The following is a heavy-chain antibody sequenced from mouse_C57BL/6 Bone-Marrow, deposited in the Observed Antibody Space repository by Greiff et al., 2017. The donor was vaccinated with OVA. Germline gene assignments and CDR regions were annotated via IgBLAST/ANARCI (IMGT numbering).Heavy chain of an antibody. CDR1: GYTFTSYW. D-gene: IGHD2-2*01. V-gene: IGHV1-50*01. CDR3: ARGDGYDGAGFAY. J-gene: IGHJ3*01. CDR2: IDPSDSYT. Sequence: VQLQQPGAELVKPGASVKLSCKASGYTFTSYWMQWVKQRPGQGLEWIGEIDPSDSYTNYNQKFKGKATLTVDTSSSTAYMQLSSLTSEDSAVYYCARGDGYDGAGFAYWGQGTLVTVSA.